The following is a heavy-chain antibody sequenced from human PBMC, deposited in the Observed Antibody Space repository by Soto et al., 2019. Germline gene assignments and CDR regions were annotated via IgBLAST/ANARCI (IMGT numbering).Heavy chain of an antibody. Sequence: GESLKISCNGSGYSFTSYWIGWVRQMPGKGLEWMGIIYPGDSDTRYSPSFQGQVTISADKSISTAYLQWSSLKASDTAMYYCARGRGTIFGVAYDSFDYWGQGTLVTVSS. CDR1: GYSFTSYW. CDR2: IYPGDSDT. J-gene: IGHJ4*02. V-gene: IGHV5-51*01. CDR3: ARGRGTIFGVAYDSFDY. D-gene: IGHD3-3*01.